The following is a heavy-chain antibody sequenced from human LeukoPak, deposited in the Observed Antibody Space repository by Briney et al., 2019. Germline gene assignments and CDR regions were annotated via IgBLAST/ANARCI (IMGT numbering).Heavy chain of an antibody. CDR1: GFTFTSSA. CDR3: AADLRTRDSSSWPSFYYYYYMDV. V-gene: IGHV1-58*01. J-gene: IGHJ6*03. Sequence: GTSVKVSCKASGFTFTSSAVQWVRQARGQRLEWIGWIVVGSGNTNYAQKFQERVTITRDMSTSTAYMELSSLRSEDTAVYYCAADLRTRDSSSWPSFYYYYYMDVWGKGTTVTVSS. CDR2: IVVGSGNT. D-gene: IGHD6-13*01.